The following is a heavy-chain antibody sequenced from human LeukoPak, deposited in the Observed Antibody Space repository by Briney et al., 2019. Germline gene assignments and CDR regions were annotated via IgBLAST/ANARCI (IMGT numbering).Heavy chain of an antibody. CDR2: IYTSGST. J-gene: IGHJ5*02. V-gene: IGHV4-4*07. D-gene: IGHD4-17*01. Sequence: SETLSLTCTVSGGSISSYYWSWIRQPAGKGLECIGRIYTSGSTNYNPSLTSRVTMSVDTSKNQFSLKLSSVTAADTAVYYCARDPHYGDLNLFDPWGQGTLVTVSS. CDR1: GGSISSYY. CDR3: ARDPHYGDLNLFDP.